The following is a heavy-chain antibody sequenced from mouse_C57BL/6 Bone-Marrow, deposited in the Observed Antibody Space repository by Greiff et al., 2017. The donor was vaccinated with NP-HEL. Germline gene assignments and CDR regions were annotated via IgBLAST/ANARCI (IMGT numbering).Heavy chain of an antibody. J-gene: IGHJ2*01. CDR3: ARWGGSLFDY. CDR1: GYAFSSYW. Sequence: VQLQQSGAELVKPGASVKISCKASGYAFSSYWMNWVQQRPGKGLEWIGQIYPGDGDTNYNGKFKGKATLTADKSSSTAYMQLSSLTSEDSAVYFCARWGGSLFDYWGQGTTLTVSS. CDR2: IYPGDGDT. D-gene: IGHD1-1*02. V-gene: IGHV1-80*01.